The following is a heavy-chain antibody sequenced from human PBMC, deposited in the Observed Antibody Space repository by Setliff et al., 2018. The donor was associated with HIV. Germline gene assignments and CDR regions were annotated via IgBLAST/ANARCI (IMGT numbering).Heavy chain of an antibody. CDR1: GDSIFTSTYY. D-gene: IGHD5-12*01. J-gene: IGHJ5*02. Sequence: PSETLSLTCSVSGDSIFTSTYYWGWIRQPPGKRLEWIGNIYYSGNTYYNPSLKSRVTISVDTSKNQFFLNLSSVTATDSAVYYCARLGRPYSGQGWFDPWGQGTLVTVSS. CDR2: IYYSGNT. V-gene: IGHV4-39*01. CDR3: ARLGRPYSGQGWFDP.